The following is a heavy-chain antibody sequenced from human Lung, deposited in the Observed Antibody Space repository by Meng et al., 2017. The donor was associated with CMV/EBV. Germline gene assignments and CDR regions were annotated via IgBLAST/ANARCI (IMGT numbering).Heavy chain of an antibody. CDR2: IFLDGKT. CDR1: GYSVSGKY. J-gene: IGHJ4*02. CDR3: VADSITSPNLDF. D-gene: IGHD2-21*01. V-gene: IGHV3-66*01. Sequence: EVQLVESGGGLVQHGGSRSLSCAASGYSVSGKYMSWVRQAPGKVLEWISIIFLDGKTYYVDSVRGRFVISRDNSKNIMDLQMNSLRVEDTAVYYCVADSITSPNLDFWDRGTLVTVDS.